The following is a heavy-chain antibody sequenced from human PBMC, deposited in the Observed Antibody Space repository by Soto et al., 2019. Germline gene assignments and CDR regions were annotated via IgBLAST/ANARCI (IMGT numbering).Heavy chain of an antibody. CDR2: IDNNGGT. J-gene: IGHJ6*02. CDR3: VRQGFGALHGLVDV. V-gene: IGHV4-59*08. D-gene: IGHD3-10*01. Sequence: QVHLQEWGPGRLKPSEPLSLTCLVSVASVSSSKWSWIRQTPGKGLEWIGYIDNNGGTSYNPSLRSRVTMSVDTSTKQFSLRLNSVTAADTAVYYGVRQGFGALHGLVDVWGQGTTVTVSS. CDR1: VASVSSSK.